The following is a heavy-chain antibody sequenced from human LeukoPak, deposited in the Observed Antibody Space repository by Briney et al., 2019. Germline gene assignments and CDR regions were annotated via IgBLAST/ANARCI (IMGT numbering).Heavy chain of an antibody. V-gene: IGHV3-20*04. CDR1: GFTFDDYG. J-gene: IGHJ4*02. Sequence: PGGSLRLSCAASGFTFDDYGMSWVRQAPGKWLEWVSGINWNGGSTGYADSVKGRFTISRDNAKNSLYLQMNSLRAEDTALYYSTTLYYYESSGYYVYWGQGTLVTVST. D-gene: IGHD3-22*01. CDR2: INWNGGST. CDR3: TTLYYYESSGYYVY.